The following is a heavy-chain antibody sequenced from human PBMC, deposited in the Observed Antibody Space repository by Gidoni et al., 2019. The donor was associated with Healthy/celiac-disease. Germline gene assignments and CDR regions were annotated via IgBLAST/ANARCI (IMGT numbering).Heavy chain of an antibody. D-gene: IGHD6-13*01. CDR2: ISYDGSNK. CDR3: AKDSSPLIAAAGTGFDY. Sequence: QVQLVESGGGVVQPGRSLRLSCAASGFTFSSCGMHWVRQAPGKGLEWVAVISYDGSNKYYADSVKGRFTISRDNSKNTLYLQMNSLRAEDTAVYYCAKDSSPLIAAAGTGFDYWGQGTLVTVSS. J-gene: IGHJ4*02. V-gene: IGHV3-30*18. CDR1: GFTFSSCG.